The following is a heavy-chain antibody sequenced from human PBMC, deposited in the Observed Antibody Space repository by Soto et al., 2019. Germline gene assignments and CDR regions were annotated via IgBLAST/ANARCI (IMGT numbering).Heavy chain of an antibody. V-gene: IGHV1-69*12. CDR2: IMPVFPTP. Sequence: QVQLVQSGAEVKKPGSSVKVSCKASGGTFSTSAISWVRQAPGQGLEWVGGIMPVFPTPDYAQNFQGRVTITADDSTTTANLELTSLRGDDTAVYYCARDKDRQQLGGNYYDMGDVWGQGTAITVSS. J-gene: IGHJ6*01. CDR3: ARDKDRQQLGGNYYDMGDV. D-gene: IGHD1-26*01. CDR1: GGTFSTSA.